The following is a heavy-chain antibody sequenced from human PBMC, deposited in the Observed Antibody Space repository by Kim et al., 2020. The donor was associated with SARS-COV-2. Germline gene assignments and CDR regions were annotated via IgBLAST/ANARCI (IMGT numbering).Heavy chain of an antibody. Sequence: SETLSLTCTVSSGSIINYYWSWIRQPPGKGLEWIGYIYYSGSTNYNPSLESRVTISVDTSKNQFSLKLNSVTAADTAVYYCARMGSSGWFESAFDIWGQG. CDR2: IYYSGST. J-gene: IGHJ3*02. CDR1: SGSIINYY. V-gene: IGHV4-59*01. CDR3: ARMGSSGWFESAFDI. D-gene: IGHD6-19*01.